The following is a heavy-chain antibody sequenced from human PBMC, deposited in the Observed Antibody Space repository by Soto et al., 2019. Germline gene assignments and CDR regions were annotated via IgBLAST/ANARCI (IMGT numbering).Heavy chain of an antibody. V-gene: IGHV1-69*13. CDR3: ASGSYIGYYYYYYGMDV. J-gene: IGHJ6*02. Sequence: ASVKVSCKASGGTFSSYAISWVRQAPGQGLEWMGGIIPIFGTANYAQKFQGRVTITADESTSTAYMELSSLRSEDTAVYYCASGSYIGYYYYYYGMDVWGQGTTVTVSS. D-gene: IGHD3-10*01. CDR2: IIPIFGTA. CDR1: GGTFSSYA.